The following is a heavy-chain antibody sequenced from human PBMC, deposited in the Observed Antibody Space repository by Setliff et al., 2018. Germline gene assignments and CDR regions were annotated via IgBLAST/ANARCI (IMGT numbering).Heavy chain of an antibody. J-gene: IGHJ6*02. D-gene: IGHD2-15*01. V-gene: IGHV3-48*01. CDR1: GFTFSSYS. CDR2: ISSSSSTI. CDR3: ANLNLGRYCSGGSCPYGMDV. Sequence: GGSLRLSCAASGFTFSSYSMNWVRQAPGKGLEWVSYISSSSSTIYYADSVKGRFTISRDNAKNSLYLQMNSLRAEDTAVYYCANLNLGRYCSGGSCPYGMDVWGQGTTVTVSS.